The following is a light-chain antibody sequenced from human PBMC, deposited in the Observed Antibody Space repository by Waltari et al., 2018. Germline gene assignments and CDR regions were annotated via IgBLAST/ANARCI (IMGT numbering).Light chain of an antibody. CDR1: SSNIGAGYD. V-gene: IGLV1-40*01. J-gene: IGLJ3*02. CDR2: GNV. Sequence: QSVLTQPPSVSGAPGQMVTISCTGSSSNIGAGYDVHWYQQLPGTAPKLLIYGNVNRPSGVPDRFSGSKSGASASLAITGLQAEDEADYYCQSYDRSLSGSLFGGGTKLTVL. CDR3: QSYDRSLSGSL.